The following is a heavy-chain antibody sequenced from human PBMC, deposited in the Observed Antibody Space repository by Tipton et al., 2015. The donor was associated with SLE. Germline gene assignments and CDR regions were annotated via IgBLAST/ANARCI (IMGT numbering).Heavy chain of an antibody. CDR2: IYYSGST. Sequence: GLVQPSETLSLTCTVSGGSISSSSYYWGWIRQPPGKGLEWIGSIYYSGSTYYNPSLKSRVTVSVDTSKNQFSLNLTSVTAADTAVYYCARTSSWESDYWGQGTLVTVSS. V-gene: IGHV4-39*07. J-gene: IGHJ4*02. CDR3: ARTSSWESDY. D-gene: IGHD6-13*01. CDR1: GGSISSSSYY.